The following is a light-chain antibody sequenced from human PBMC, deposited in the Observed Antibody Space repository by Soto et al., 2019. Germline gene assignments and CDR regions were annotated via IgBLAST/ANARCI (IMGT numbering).Light chain of an antibody. Sequence: DIVMTQSPLSLPVTPGEPASISCRSSQSLLHSNGYNYLDWYLQKPGQSPQLLIYLGSNRASGVLDRFSGSGSGTDFTLKISRVEAEDVGVYYCMQALQTPLFTFGPGTKVDIK. J-gene: IGKJ3*01. CDR2: LGS. CDR1: QSLLHSNGYNY. V-gene: IGKV2-28*01. CDR3: MQALQTPLFT.